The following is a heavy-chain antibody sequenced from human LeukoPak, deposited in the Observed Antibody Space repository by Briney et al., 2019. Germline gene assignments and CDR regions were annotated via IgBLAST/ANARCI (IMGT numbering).Heavy chain of an antibody. CDR3: ASGYYYDSSGLIDY. J-gene: IGHJ4*02. V-gene: IGHV1-69*04. D-gene: IGHD3-22*01. CDR1: GGTFSSYA. CDR2: IIPILGIA. Sequence: GSSVKVSCKASGGTFSSYAISWVRQAPGQGHEWMGRIIPILGIANYAQKFQGRVTITADKSTSTAYMELSSLRSEDTAVYYCASGYYYDSSGLIDYWGQGTLVTVSS.